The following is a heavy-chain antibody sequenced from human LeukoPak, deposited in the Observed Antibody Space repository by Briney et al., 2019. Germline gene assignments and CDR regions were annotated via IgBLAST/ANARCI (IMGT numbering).Heavy chain of an antibody. V-gene: IGHV1-18*01. CDR2: ISVYNGNT. CDR3: ARLSMVRGVITFDY. CDR1: GYTFTSYG. Sequence: GASVKVSCKASGYTFTSYGISWVRQAPGQGLEWMGWISVYNGNTNDALKLQGRVTMTTDTSTSTAYMELRSLRSDDTAVYYCARLSMVRGVITFDYWGQGTLVTVSS. J-gene: IGHJ4*02. D-gene: IGHD3-10*01.